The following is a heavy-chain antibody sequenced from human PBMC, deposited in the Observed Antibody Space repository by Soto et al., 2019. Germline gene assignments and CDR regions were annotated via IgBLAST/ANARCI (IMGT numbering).Heavy chain of an antibody. CDR2: FTSGGGT. D-gene: IGHD1-26*01. Sequence: EVQLLESGGGLVQPGGSLRLSCAASGFSFSLYTMSWVRQAPGKGLEWVSAFTSGGGTYYVDSAKGRFTISRDNSRNTLYLQMNSLRAEDTAVYYCARGGMSFDYWGQGTLVTVSS. CDR1: GFSFSLYT. J-gene: IGHJ4*02. CDR3: ARGGMSFDY. V-gene: IGHV3-23*01.